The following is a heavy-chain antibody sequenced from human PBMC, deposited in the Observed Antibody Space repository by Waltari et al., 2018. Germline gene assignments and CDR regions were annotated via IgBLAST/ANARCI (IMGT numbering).Heavy chain of an antibody. J-gene: IGHJ6*02. D-gene: IGHD1-26*01. V-gene: IGHV1-69*04. Sequence: QVQLVQSGAEVKKPGSSVKVSCKASGGTFSSYAISWVRQAPGQGLEWMGRIIPILGIANYARKVQGRVTITADKSTSTAYMELSSLRSEDTAVYYCARCGETTTTTKNGMDVWGQGTTVTVSS. CDR3: ARCGETTTTTKNGMDV. CDR1: GGTFSSYA. CDR2: IIPILGIA.